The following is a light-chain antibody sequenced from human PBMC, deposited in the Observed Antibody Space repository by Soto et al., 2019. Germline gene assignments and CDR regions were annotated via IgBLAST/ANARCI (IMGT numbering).Light chain of an antibody. V-gene: IGLV2-11*01. CDR2: DVS. CDR1: SSDVGAYNY. J-gene: IGLJ1*01. Sequence: QSALTQPRSVSGSPGQSVTISCTGTSSDVGAYNYVSWYQQHPGKAPKLMIYDVSKRPSGVPDRFSGSKSGNTASLTISGLQAEDEADYYCCSYAGRYTSVFGTGTKLTVL. CDR3: CSYAGRYTSV.